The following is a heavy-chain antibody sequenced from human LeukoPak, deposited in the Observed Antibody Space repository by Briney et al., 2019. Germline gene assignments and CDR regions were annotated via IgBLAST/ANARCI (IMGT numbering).Heavy chain of an antibody. J-gene: IGHJ4*02. CDR3: ARDPDELLHYFDY. Sequence: GGSLRLSCAAPGFTFSSYEMNWVRQAPGKGLEWVSYISSSGSTIYYAGSVKGRFTISRDNAKNSLYLQMNSLRAEDTAVYYCARDPDELLHYFDYWGQGTLVTVSS. CDR1: GFTFSSYE. D-gene: IGHD2-15*01. CDR2: ISSSGSTI. V-gene: IGHV3-48*03.